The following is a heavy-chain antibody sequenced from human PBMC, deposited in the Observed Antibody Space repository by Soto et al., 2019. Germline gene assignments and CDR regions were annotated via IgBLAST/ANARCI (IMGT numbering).Heavy chain of an antibody. D-gene: IGHD6-6*01. V-gene: IGHV3-23*01. CDR2: FSAGGGSP. CDR1: GYSFSTYA. Sequence: EVQLLESGGGLVQPGGSLRLSCAASGYSFSTYAMSWVRQAPGKGLEWVSGFSAGGGSPFIADSVKGRFIISRDNAKDTLYLQMNSLTGEDTAIYYCVKHAEYQLVSWFDPWGQGTLVTVSS. CDR3: VKHAEYQLVSWFDP. J-gene: IGHJ5*02.